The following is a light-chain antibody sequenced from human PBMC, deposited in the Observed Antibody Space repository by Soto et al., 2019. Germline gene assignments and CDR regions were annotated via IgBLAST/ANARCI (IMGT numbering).Light chain of an antibody. V-gene: IGLV2-23*01. CDR2: EGS. J-gene: IGLJ2*01. Sequence: QAVVTQPASVSGSPGQSITISCTGTSSDVGSYNFVSWYQQHPGKAPKFMIYEGSKRPSGVSNRFSGSKSGNTASLTISGLQVEDEADYYCCSYAGSGTLIFGGGTQLTVL. CDR3: CSYAGSGTLI. CDR1: SSDVGSYNF.